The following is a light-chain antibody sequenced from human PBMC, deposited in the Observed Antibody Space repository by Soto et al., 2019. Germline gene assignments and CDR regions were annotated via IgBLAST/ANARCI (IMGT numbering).Light chain of an antibody. CDR3: QQRSNS. CDR1: QSVSSY. J-gene: IGKJ4*01. Sequence: EIVLTQSPATLSLSPGERATLSCRASQSVSSYLAWYQQKPGQAPRLLIYDASNRATGIPARFSGSGSGTDFNLTISSLEPEDFAVYYCQQRSNSFGGGTKVEIK. V-gene: IGKV3-11*01. CDR2: DAS.